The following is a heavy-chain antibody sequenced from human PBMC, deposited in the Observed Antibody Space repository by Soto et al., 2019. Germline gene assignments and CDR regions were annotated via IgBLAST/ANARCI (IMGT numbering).Heavy chain of an antibody. V-gene: IGHV1-69*06. CDR3: NRGSEYDFWSGYL. CDR2: IFPMFGTS. Sequence: QERLVKSGAEVRKPGSSVKVSCKVTGGTSTRYAINWVRQAPGQGLEWMGGIFPMFGTSKYAQKFQGRVTITADTSTNIAYMELRSLRSEDTAVYYCNRGSEYDFWSGYLWGQGTLVSVSS. D-gene: IGHD3-3*01. J-gene: IGHJ4*02. CDR1: GGTSTRYA.